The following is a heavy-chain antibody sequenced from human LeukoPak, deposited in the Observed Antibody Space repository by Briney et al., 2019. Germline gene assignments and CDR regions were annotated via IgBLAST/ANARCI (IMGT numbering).Heavy chain of an antibody. CDR1: GGSISSYY. CDR3: ARVLIAVAGFDY. J-gene: IGHJ4*02. D-gene: IGHD6-19*01. CDR2: IYYGGST. Sequence: SETLSLTCTVSGGSISSYYWSWIRQPPGKGLEWIGYIYYGGSTNYNPSLKSRVTISVDTSEDQFSLKLSSVTAADTAVYYCARVLIAVAGFDYWGQGTLVTISS. V-gene: IGHV4-59*01.